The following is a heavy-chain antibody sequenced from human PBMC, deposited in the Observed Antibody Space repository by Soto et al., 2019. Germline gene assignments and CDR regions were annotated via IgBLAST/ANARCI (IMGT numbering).Heavy chain of an antibody. CDR1: GFTFSSYG. D-gene: IGHD6-13*01. Sequence: QVQLVESGGGVVQPGRSLRLSCAASGFTFSSYGMRWVRQAPGKGLEWVAVIWYDGSNKYYADSVKGRFTISRDNSKNTLYLQMNSLRAEDTAVYYCARDIAAAGTSYYYYGMDVWGQGTTVTVSS. V-gene: IGHV3-33*01. CDR3: ARDIAAAGTSYYYYGMDV. J-gene: IGHJ6*02. CDR2: IWYDGSNK.